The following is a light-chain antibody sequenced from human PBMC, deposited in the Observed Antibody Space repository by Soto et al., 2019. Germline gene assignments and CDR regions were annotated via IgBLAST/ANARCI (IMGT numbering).Light chain of an antibody. Sequence: QPVLTQPPSVSGAPGQRITISCTGSSSNIGTGYDVHWYQQLPGTAPKLLIYANNNWPSGVPDRFSGSKSGTSASLAITGVQAEDEADYYCQSYDSSLSGSEVVFGGGTKLTVL. CDR1: SSNIGTGYD. CDR2: ANN. V-gene: IGLV1-40*01. J-gene: IGLJ2*01. CDR3: QSYDSSLSGSEVV.